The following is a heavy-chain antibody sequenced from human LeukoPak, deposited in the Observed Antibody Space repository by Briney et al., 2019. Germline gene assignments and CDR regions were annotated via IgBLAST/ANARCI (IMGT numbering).Heavy chain of an antibody. Sequence: GGSLRLSCAASGFTFSSYSMNWVRQAPGKGLEWVSYISSGSSTIYYADSVKGRFTISRDNAKNSLYLQMNSLRAEDTAIYYCARSRDWYADYWGQGSLVTVSS. J-gene: IGHJ4*02. D-gene: IGHD3-9*01. CDR2: ISSGSSTI. CDR3: ARSRDWYADY. V-gene: IGHV3-48*01. CDR1: GFTFSSYS.